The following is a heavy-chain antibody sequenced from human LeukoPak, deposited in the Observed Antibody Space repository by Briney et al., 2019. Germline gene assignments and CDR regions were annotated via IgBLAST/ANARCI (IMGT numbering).Heavy chain of an antibody. J-gene: IGHJ3*02. Sequence: PGGSLRLSCAASGFTVSSNYMSWVRQAPGKGLEWVSVIYSGGSTYYADSVKGRFTISRHNSKNTLYLQMNSLRAEDTAVYYCARGRDWLLGGGAFDIWGQGTMVTVSS. CDR1: GFTVSSNY. CDR3: ARGRDWLLGGGAFDI. D-gene: IGHD1-26*01. V-gene: IGHV3-53*04. CDR2: IYSGGST.